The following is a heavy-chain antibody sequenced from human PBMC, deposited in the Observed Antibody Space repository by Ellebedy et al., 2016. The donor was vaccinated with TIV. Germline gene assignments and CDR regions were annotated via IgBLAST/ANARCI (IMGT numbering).Heavy chain of an antibody. CDR3: ARDVSRDDQNSFDL. V-gene: IGHV3-21*01. D-gene: IGHD5-24*01. J-gene: IGHJ4*02. CDR2: ISVGGLHT. Sequence: GGSLRLXCAASGFTFSGYWMSWFRQAPGKGLEWISAISVGGLHTYYADSVKGRFTVSRDDAENSVYLQLNSLRGDDTERYYCARDVSRDDQNSFDLWGQGTVVTVSS. CDR1: GFTFSGYW.